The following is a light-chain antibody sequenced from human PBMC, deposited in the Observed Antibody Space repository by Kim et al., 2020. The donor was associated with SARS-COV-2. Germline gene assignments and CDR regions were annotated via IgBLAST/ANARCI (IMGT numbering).Light chain of an antibody. CDR1: SSNIGAGYD. V-gene: IGLV1-40*01. CDR3: QSYDSSLSGYV. J-gene: IGLJ1*01. CDR2: GNS. Sequence: QGVTISCTGSSSNIGAGYDVHWYQQLPGTAPKLLFYGNSNRPSGVPDRFSGSKSGTSASLAITGLQAEDEADYYCQSYDSSLSGYVFGTGTKVTVL.